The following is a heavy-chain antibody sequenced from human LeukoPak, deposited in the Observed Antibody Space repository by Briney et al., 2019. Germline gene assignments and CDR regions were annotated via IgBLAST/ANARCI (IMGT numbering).Heavy chain of an antibody. D-gene: IGHD5-18*01. V-gene: IGHV3-30*03. Sequence: PGGSLRLSCAASGFTFSSYGMHWVRQAPGKGLEWVAVISYDGSNKYYADSVKGRFTISRDNSKNTLYLQMNSLRAEDTAVYYCARVIPGPGDTAMVPWGQGTLVTVSS. J-gene: IGHJ5*02. CDR1: GFTFSSYG. CDR3: ARVIPGPGDTAMVP. CDR2: ISYDGSNK.